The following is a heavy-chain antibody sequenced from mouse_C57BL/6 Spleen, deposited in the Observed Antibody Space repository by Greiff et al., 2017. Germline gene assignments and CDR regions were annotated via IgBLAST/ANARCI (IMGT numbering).Heavy chain of an antibody. CDR2: INPGSGGT. CDR1: GYAFTNYL. J-gene: IGHJ2*01. CDR3: ARYGSSYY. V-gene: IGHV1-54*01. D-gene: IGHD1-1*02. Sequence: QVQLQQSGAELVRPGTSVKVSCKASGYAFTNYLIEWVKQRPGQGLEWIGVINPGSGGTNYNEKFKGKATLTADKSSSTAYMQLSSLTSEDSAVYFCARYGSSYYWGQGTTLTVSS.